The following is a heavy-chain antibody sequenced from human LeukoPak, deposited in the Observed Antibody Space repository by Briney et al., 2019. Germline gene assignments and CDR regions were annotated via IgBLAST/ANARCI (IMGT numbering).Heavy chain of an antibody. CDR3: ARDHLYYDISGPRFDC. CDR1: GFTFSSYW. J-gene: IGHJ4*02. V-gene: IGHV3-7*01. D-gene: IGHD3-9*01. CDR2: IKQDGSEK. Sequence: GGSLRLSCAASGFTFSSYWMSWVRQAPGKGLEWVANIKQDGSEKYYVDSVKGRFTILRDNAKNSLYLQMNSLRAEDTAVYYCARDHLYYDISGPRFDCWGQGTRVTVSS.